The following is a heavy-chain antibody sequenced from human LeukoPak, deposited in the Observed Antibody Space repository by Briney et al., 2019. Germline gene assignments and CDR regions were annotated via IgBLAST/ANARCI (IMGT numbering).Heavy chain of an antibody. CDR2: INHSGST. CDR3: ARGLSCTGGSCV. J-gene: IGHJ4*02. Sequence: KPSETLSLTCAVYGGSFSGYYWSWIRQPPGKGLEWIGEINHSGSTNYNPSLKSRVTISVDTSKNQFSLKLSSVTAADTAVYYCARGLSCTGGSCVWGQGTLVTVSS. CDR1: GGSFSGYY. D-gene: IGHD2-15*01. V-gene: IGHV4-34*01.